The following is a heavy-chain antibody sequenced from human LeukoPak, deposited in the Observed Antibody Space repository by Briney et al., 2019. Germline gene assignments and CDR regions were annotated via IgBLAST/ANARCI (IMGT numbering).Heavy chain of an antibody. Sequence: SETLSLTCTVSGGSISSGSYYWSWIRQPAGKGLGWIGRIYTSGSTNYNPSLKSRVTISVDTSKDQFSLKLSSVTAADTAVYYCARVDSSGWYGSFDYWGQGTLVTVSS. V-gene: IGHV4-61*02. CDR3: ARVDSSGWYGSFDY. CDR1: GGSISSGSYY. J-gene: IGHJ4*02. D-gene: IGHD6-19*01. CDR2: IYTSGST.